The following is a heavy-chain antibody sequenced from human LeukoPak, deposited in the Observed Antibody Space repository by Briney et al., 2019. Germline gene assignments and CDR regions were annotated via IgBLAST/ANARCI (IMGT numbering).Heavy chain of an antibody. Sequence: ASVKVSCKVSGYMFTELSIHWVRQAPGKGLEWVGGFVPEGGETFYGQNFQGRVTLTEDTYSETVYMDLSSLRSEDTAMYYCVTDTSNWNDGFDIWGQGTMVTVSS. CDR2: FVPEGGET. V-gene: IGHV1-24*01. D-gene: IGHD1-1*01. CDR1: GYMFTELS. J-gene: IGHJ3*02. CDR3: VTDTSNWNDGFDI.